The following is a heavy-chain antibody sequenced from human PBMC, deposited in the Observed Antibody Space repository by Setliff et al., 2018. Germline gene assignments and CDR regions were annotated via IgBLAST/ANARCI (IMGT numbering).Heavy chain of an antibody. CDR2: IYSSGSS. D-gene: IGHD3-22*01. Sequence: SETLSLTCIVSGDSISSNSHYWGWIRQPPGKGLEWIGYIYSSGSSNYNPSLKSRVTISVDTSKNQFSLRLSSVTAADTAVYYRARAAKCDSSGYYGLWFDPWGQGNLVTVS. V-gene: IGHV4-61*05. J-gene: IGHJ5*02. CDR3: ARAAKCDSSGYYGLWFDP. CDR1: GDSISSNSHY.